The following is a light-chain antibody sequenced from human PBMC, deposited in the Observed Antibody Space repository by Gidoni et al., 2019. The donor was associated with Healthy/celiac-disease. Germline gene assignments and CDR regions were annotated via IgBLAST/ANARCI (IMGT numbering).Light chain of an antibody. CDR2: ASS. CDR1: QSISSY. CDR3: QQSYCTPWT. V-gene: IGKV1-39*01. Sequence: DIQTTPSPSSLSASVGDRVTITCRASQSISSYLNWYQQKPGKAPKLLIYASSSLQSGFPSRFSGSGSGTDFPLTISRRQSEDFATYYCQQSYCTPWTFGQGTKVEIK. J-gene: IGKJ1*01.